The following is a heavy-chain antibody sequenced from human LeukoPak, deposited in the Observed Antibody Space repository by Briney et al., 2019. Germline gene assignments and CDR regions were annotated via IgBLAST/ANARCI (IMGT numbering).Heavy chain of an antibody. D-gene: IGHD6-13*01. V-gene: IGHV4-34*01. Sequence: TTSETLSLTCAVYGVSFSGYYWSWIRQPPGKGLEWVGEINHSWSTNYNPAPKSPVTISIDNSKKQVSLELSSGTAADTAVYYCARAPRKYSSSWYWYGNWFDPWGQGTLVTVSS. CDR3: ARAPRKYSSSWYWYGNWFDP. CDR1: GVSFSGYY. CDR2: INHSWST. J-gene: IGHJ5*02.